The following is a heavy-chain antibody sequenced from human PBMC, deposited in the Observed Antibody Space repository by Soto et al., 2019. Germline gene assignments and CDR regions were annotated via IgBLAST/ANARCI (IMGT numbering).Heavy chain of an antibody. V-gene: IGHV1-3*01. CDR1: GYTFTSYA. J-gene: IGHJ4*02. D-gene: IGHD2-21*02. Sequence: QVQLVQSGAEVKKPGASVKVSCKASGYTFTSYAMHWVRQAPGQRLEWMGWINAGNGNTKYSQKFQGRVTITRDTSASTAYMELSSLRSEDTALYYCARTIVVVPAADYWGQGTLVTVSS. CDR3: ARTIVVVPAADY. CDR2: INAGNGNT.